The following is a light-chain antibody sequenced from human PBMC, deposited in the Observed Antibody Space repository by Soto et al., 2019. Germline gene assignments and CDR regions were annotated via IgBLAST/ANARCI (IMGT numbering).Light chain of an antibody. CDR3: TSYTRTRNLL. V-gene: IGLV2-14*01. CDR2: EVS. J-gene: IGLJ2*01. Sequence: QSVLTQPASVSGSPGQSITISCTGTSSDVGGYNYVSWYQHHPAKAPKLIIFEVSHRPSGVSNRCSGSKSGNTASLTISGLQTEDEADYYCTSYTRTRNLLFGGGTKLTVL. CDR1: SSDVGGYNY.